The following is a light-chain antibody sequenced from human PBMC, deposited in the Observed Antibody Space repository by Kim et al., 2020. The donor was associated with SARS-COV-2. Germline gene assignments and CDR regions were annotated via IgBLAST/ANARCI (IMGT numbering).Light chain of an antibody. CDR2: AAS. CDR3: PQSYNTPDT. CDR1: QSISSY. Sequence: DIQMTQSPSSLSASVGDRVTITCRASQSISSYLNWYQQKPGKAPKLLIYAASSLKSGVPSRFSGSGSGTDFTLTISSLQPEDFATYYSPQSYNTPDTFGQGTSLEI. V-gene: IGKV1-39*01. J-gene: IGKJ2*01.